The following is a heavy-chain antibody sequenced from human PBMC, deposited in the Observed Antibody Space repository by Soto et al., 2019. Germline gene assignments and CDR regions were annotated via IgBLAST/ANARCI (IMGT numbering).Heavy chain of an antibody. CDR1: GGSISSYY. J-gene: IGHJ4*02. Sequence: SETLSLTCTVSGGSISSYYWGWIRQPPGKGLEWIGSIYHSGSTYYNPSLKSRVTISVDTSKNQFSLKLSSVTAADTAVYYCARVRTPGGSYFDYWGQGTLVTVSS. CDR2: IYHSGST. D-gene: IGHD1-26*01. V-gene: IGHV4-39*07. CDR3: ARVRTPGGSYFDY.